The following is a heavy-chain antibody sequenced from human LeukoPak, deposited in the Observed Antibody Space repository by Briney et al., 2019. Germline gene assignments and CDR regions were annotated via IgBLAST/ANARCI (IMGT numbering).Heavy chain of an antibody. CDR2: MFYSGNT. J-gene: IGHJ4*02. V-gene: IGHV4-39*01. Sequence: SETLSLTCSVSGGSISSSNDYWGWIRQPPGKGLEWIGGMFYSGNTYYNPSLKSRLTISVDTSKNQFSLKLNSVTAADTAVYYCARSHTSGTTFWGQGTLVTVSS. CDR3: ARSHTSGTTF. CDR1: GGSISSSNDY. D-gene: IGHD1-1*01.